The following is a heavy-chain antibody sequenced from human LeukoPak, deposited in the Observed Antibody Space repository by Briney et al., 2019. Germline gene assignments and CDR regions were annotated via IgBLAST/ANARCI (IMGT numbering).Heavy chain of an antibody. CDR3: ARGGDYDILTGYSS. CDR2: TYYRSKWYN. J-gene: IGHJ5*02. CDR1: GDSVSSNSAA. V-gene: IGHV6-1*01. Sequence: SQTLSLTRAISGDSVSSNSAAWNWISQSPSRGLEWLGRTYYRSKWYNDYAVSVKSRITINPDTSKNQFSLQLNSVTPEDTAVYYCARGGDYDILTGYSSWGQGTLVTVSS. D-gene: IGHD3-9*01.